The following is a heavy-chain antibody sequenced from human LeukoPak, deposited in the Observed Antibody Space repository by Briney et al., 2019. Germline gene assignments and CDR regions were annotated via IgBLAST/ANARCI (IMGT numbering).Heavy chain of an antibody. CDR3: ARSGTYYDILTGHSPFDY. V-gene: IGHV1-69*01. J-gene: IGHJ4*02. CDR1: GGTFSSYA. CDR2: IIPIFGTA. Sequence: SVKVSCKASGGTFSSYAISWVRQAPGQGLEWMGGIIPIFGTANYAQKFQGRVTITADESTSTAYMELSSLRSEDTAVYYCARSGTYYDILTGHSPFDYWGQGTLVTVSS. D-gene: IGHD3-9*01.